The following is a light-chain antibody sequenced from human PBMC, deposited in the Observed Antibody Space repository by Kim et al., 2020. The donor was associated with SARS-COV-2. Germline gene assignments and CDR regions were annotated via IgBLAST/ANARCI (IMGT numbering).Light chain of an antibody. V-gene: IGLV6-57*02. CDR1: SGSIASNY. CDR2: EDN. J-gene: IGLJ3*02. CDR3: QSYDSSNLNWV. Sequence: NFMLTQPHSVSESPGKTVTISCTGSSGSIASNYVQGYQQRPGSAPTTVIYEDNQRPSGVPDRFSGSIDSSSNSASLTISGLKTEDEADYYCQSYDSSNLNWVFGGGTQLTVL.